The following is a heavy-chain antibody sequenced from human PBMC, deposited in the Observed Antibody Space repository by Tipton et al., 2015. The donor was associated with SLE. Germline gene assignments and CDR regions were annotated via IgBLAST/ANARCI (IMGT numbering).Heavy chain of an antibody. CDR3: ARRGWVDAFDN. CDR2: IYCSGRT. Sequence: TLSLICTVSGGAISTFYWSWIRQSAGKGLVWIGRIYCSGRTNYNPSLKSRVTMSVDTSRKQFSLKSTSVTAADTAVYYCARRGWVDAFDNWGQGTMVIVSS. J-gene: IGHJ3*02. D-gene: IGHD6-19*01. CDR1: GGAISTFY. V-gene: IGHV4-4*07.